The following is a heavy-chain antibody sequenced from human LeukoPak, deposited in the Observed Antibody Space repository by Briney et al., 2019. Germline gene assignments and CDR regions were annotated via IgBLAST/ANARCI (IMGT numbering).Heavy chain of an antibody. J-gene: IGHJ4*02. CDR1: GYTFTSYY. CDR2: INPSGGST. CDR3: ARDYSSGWYLHY. D-gene: IGHD6-19*01. Sequence: ASAKVSCKASGYTFTSYYMHWVRQAPGQGLEWMGIINPSGGSTSYAQKFQGRVTMTRDTSTSTVYMELSSLRSEDTAVYYCARDYSSGWYLHYWGQGTLVTVSS. V-gene: IGHV1-46*01.